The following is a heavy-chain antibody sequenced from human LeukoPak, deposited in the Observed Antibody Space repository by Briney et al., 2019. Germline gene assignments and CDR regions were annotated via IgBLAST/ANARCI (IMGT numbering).Heavy chain of an antibody. CDR2: ISWNSGSI. CDR1: GFTFDNYA. D-gene: IGHD1-26*01. V-gene: IGHV3-9*01. CDR3: AKDASSGSYSNINFDY. Sequence: PGGSLRLSCAASGFTFDNYAMHWVRQAPGKGLEWVSGISWNSGSIGYADSVKGRFTISRDNAKNSLYLQMNSLRAEDTALYYCAKDASSGSYSNINFDYWGQGTLVTVSS. J-gene: IGHJ4*02.